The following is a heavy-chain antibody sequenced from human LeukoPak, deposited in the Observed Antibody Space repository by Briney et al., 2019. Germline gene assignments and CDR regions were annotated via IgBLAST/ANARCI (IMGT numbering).Heavy chain of an antibody. J-gene: IGHJ4*02. Sequence: PGGSLRLSCAASGFTFSGYSMNWVRQAPGKGLEWVSYISSSSSTTYYADSVKGRFTISRDNAKNSLYLQMNSLRAEDTAVYYCASLGVVVAAGSDYWGQGTLVTVSS. CDR3: ASLGVVVAAGSDY. V-gene: IGHV3-48*01. D-gene: IGHD2-15*01. CDR2: ISSSSSTT. CDR1: GFTFSGYS.